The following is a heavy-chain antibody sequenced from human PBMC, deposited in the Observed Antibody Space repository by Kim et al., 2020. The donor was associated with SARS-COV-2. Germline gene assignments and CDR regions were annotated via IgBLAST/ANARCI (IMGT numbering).Heavy chain of an antibody. CDR3: ARDREEWFLSSNWFDP. V-gene: IGHV4-4*07. J-gene: IGHJ5*02. D-gene: IGHD3-3*01. Sequence: SLKSRVTMSVATSKNQFSLKLSSVTAADTAVYYCARDREEWFLSSNWFDPWGQGTLVTVSS.